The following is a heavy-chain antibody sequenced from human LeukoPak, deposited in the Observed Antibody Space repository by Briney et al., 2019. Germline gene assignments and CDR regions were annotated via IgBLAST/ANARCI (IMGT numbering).Heavy chain of an antibody. J-gene: IGHJ6*02. V-gene: IGHV3-21*01. CDR1: GFTFSSYW. CDR3: ARDRETTIFGVVIIPTTDYYYYYGMDV. D-gene: IGHD3-3*01. Sequence: GGSLRLSCAASGFTFSSYWMSWVRQAPGKGLEWVSSISSSSNYIYYADSVKGRFTISRDNAKNSLYLQMNSLRAEDTAVYYCARDRETTIFGVVIIPTTDYYYYYGMDVWGQGTTVTVSS. CDR2: ISSSSNYI.